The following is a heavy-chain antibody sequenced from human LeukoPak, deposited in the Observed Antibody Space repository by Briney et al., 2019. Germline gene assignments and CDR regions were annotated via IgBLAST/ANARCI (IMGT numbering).Heavy chain of an antibody. CDR2: IIPIFGTA. J-gene: IGHJ4*02. CDR1: GGTFSSYA. Sequence: GASVKVSCKASGGTFSSYAISWVRQAPGQGLEWMGGIIPIFGTANYAQKFQGRVTITTDESTSTAYMELSSLRSEDTAVYYCARGGVLGSSWYVAGRDHFDYWGQGTLVTVSS. D-gene: IGHD6-13*01. V-gene: IGHV1-69*05. CDR3: ARGGVLGSSWYVAGRDHFDY.